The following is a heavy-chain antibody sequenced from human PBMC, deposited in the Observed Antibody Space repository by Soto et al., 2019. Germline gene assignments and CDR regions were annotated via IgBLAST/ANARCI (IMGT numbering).Heavy chain of an antibody. V-gene: IGHV1-69*13. J-gene: IGHJ4*02. CDR1: GGTFSSYA. D-gene: IGHD4-17*01. CDR3: ARDIPLHAYGDYEWVY. CDR2: IIPIFGTA. Sequence: GASVKVSCKASGGTFSSYAISWVRQAPGQGLEWMGGIIPIFGTANYAQKFQGRVTITADESTSTAYMELSSLRSEDTAVYYCARDIPLHAYGDYEWVYWGQATLVTVSS.